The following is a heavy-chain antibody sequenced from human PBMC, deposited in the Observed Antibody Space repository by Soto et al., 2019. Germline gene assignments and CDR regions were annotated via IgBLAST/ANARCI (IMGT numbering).Heavy chain of an antibody. J-gene: IGHJ5*02. Sequence: SETLSLTCTVSGGSINSDESYWSWIRQTPGGGLEWIGYVWHSGSAYYNPSLAGRVSLSVDASKKQFSLRLRSVTAADTAVYFCARRFCSEHICLNWFDPWGQGTLVTVSS. CDR1: GGSINSDESY. D-gene: IGHD2-15*01. CDR2: VWHSGSA. V-gene: IGHV4-30-4*01. CDR3: ARRFCSEHICLNWFDP.